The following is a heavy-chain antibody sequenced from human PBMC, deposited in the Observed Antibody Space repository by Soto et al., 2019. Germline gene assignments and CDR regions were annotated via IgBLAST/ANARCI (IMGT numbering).Heavy chain of an antibody. CDR3: AGTQFDTSGYYPSGLEL. CDR1: GGTFKSYV. CDR2: IIPFLGSA. D-gene: IGHD3-22*01. Sequence: QVQLEQSGAEVEKPGSSVKVSCKPSGGTFKSYVLNWVRQAPGQGLEWMGVIIPFLGSADYAQKFQDRVTITADESTSTADLELSSLRSEDSAVYYCAGTQFDTSGYYPSGLELWGQGTLVTVAS. J-gene: IGHJ4*02. V-gene: IGHV1-69*01.